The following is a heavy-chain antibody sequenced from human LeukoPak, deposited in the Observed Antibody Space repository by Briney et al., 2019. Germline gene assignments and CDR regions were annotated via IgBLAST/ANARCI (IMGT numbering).Heavy chain of an antibody. CDR1: GGSISSYY. J-gene: IGHJ3*02. Sequence: SETLSLTCTVSGGSISSYYWSWIRQPAGKGLEWIGRIYTSGSTNYNPSLKSRVTMSVDTSKNQFSLKLSSVTAADTAVYYCARDRIGNDFWSGLTPGAFDIWGQGTMVTVSS. D-gene: IGHD3-3*01. CDR3: ARDRIGNDFWSGLTPGAFDI. CDR2: IYTSGST. V-gene: IGHV4-4*07.